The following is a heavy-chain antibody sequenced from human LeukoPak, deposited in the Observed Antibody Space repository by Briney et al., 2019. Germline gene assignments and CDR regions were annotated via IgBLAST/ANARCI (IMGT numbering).Heavy chain of an antibody. J-gene: IGHJ4*02. CDR2: IYYSGST. V-gene: IGHV4-31*03. Sequence: PSETLSLTCTVSGGSISSGGHYWSWIRQHPGKGLEWIGYIYYSGSTYYNPSLKSRVTISVDTSKNQFSLKLNSVTAADTAVYYCARRSTYGFFDSWGQGTLVTVSS. CDR1: GGSISSGGHY. D-gene: IGHD3-10*01. CDR3: ARRSTYGFFDS.